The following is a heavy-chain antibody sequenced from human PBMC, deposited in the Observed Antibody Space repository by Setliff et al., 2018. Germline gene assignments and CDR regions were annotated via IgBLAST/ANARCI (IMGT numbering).Heavy chain of an antibody. Sequence: SVQVSCKASGGTFSSYAISWVRQAPGQGLEWMGGIIPILGIANYAQKFQGRVTITADKSTSTAYMELSSLRSEDTAVYYCARDSSQWLVRRYFDYWGQGTLVTVSS. J-gene: IGHJ4*02. CDR2: IIPILGIA. CDR1: GGTFSSYA. V-gene: IGHV1-69*10. D-gene: IGHD6-19*01. CDR3: ARDSSQWLVRRYFDY.